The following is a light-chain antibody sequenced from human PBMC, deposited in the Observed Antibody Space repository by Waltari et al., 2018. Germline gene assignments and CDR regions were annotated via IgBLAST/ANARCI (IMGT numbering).Light chain of an antibody. CDR1: TTVSTTH. V-gene: IGKV3-20*01. J-gene: IGKJ4*01. Sequence: RASTTVSTTHLSWDQQKPAQAPTRRIDGASSRATGIPDRFSGSWSGTDFSLIISSLEPEDFAVYYCQQYDISPLTFGGGTKVEIK. CDR3: QQYDISPLT. CDR2: GAS.